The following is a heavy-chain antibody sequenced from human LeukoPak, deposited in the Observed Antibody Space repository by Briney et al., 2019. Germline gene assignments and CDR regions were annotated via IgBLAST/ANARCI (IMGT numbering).Heavy chain of an antibody. CDR1: GFTFNRFG. D-gene: IGHD3-3*01. CDR2: IWYDGSNK. V-gene: IGHV3-33*01. Sequence: GGSLRLSCATSGFTFNRFGMHWVRQAPGKGLEWVAVIWYDGSNKDYADSVKGRFTISRDNSKNTLYLQMSGLRAEDTAVYYCARGSDFWRNYYFDYWGQGTLVTVSS. J-gene: IGHJ4*02. CDR3: ARGSDFWRNYYFDY.